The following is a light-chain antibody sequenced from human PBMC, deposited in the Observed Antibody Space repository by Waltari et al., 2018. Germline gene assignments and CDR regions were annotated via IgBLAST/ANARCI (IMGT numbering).Light chain of an antibody. V-gene: IGLV3-19*01. Sequence: SSELTQDPAVSVAMGQTVRITCQGHSLRSYYASVYQQRPGQAPILVMYDKNNRPSGVPDRFSGSSSDDAASLTITGAQAEDEGSYYCHSRDGSGVGGSFGGGTKLTVL. J-gene: IGLJ2*01. CDR1: SLRSYY. CDR2: DKN. CDR3: HSRDGSGVGGS.